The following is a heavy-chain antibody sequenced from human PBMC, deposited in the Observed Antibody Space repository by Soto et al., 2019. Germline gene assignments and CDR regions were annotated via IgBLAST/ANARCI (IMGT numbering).Heavy chain of an antibody. Sequence: SGPTLVNPTQTLTLTCTFSGFSLSTSRVGVGWIRQPPGKALEWLAIIYWDDDKRYSPSLKTRLAITKDTSKNQVVLTMTNLDPVDTATYYCAHIMITFGGVIALDAFGIWGQGTMVTVSS. V-gene: IGHV2-5*02. CDR3: AHIMITFGGVIALDAFGI. CDR1: GFSLSTSRVG. D-gene: IGHD3-16*02. CDR2: IYWDDDK. J-gene: IGHJ3*02.